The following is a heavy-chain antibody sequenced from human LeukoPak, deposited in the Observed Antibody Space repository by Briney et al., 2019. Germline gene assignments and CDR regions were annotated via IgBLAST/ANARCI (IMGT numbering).Heavy chain of an antibody. Sequence: PSETLSLTCTVSGASFSSSTYCWGWIRQPPGKGLEWIGSICYSGSTYYNPSLKSRVTMSVDTSRNQFSLSLNSVSAADTAVYYCARHAGGIAAAGTRPFDYWGQGTLVTVSS. J-gene: IGHJ4*02. CDR3: ARHAGGIAAAGTRPFDY. V-gene: IGHV4-39*01. D-gene: IGHD6-13*01. CDR1: GASFSSSTYC. CDR2: ICYSGST.